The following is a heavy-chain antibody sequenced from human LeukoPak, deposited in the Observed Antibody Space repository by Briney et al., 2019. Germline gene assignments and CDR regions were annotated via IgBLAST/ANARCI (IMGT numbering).Heavy chain of an antibody. V-gene: IGHV3-23*01. CDR3: ARDLCSGGSCYFDY. CDR1: GFNLTYYA. D-gene: IGHD2-15*01. CDR2: IRGNGLST. J-gene: IGHJ4*02. Sequence: PGGSLRLSCAASGFNLTYYAMTWVRQAPGMGLEWVSGIRGNGLSTYYADSVKGRFTISRDNSQNTLYLQMNSLRAEDTAVYYCARDLCSGGSCYFDYWGQGTLVTVSS.